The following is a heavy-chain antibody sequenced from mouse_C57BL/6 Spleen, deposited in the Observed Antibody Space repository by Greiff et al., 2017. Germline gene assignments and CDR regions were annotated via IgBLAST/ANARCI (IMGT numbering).Heavy chain of an antibody. CDR2: IDPANGNT. J-gene: IGHJ1*03. CDR1: GFNIKNSY. V-gene: IGHV14-3*01. Sequence: VQLQQSVAELVRPGASVKLSCTASGFNIKNSYMHWVKQRPEQGLEWIGRIDPANGNTKYAPKFQGKATLTVDTSSNTAYLQLSSLTSEDTAIYYCARNPLYYGSRGGYFDVWGTGTTVTVSS. CDR3: ARNPLYYGSRGGYFDV. D-gene: IGHD1-1*01.